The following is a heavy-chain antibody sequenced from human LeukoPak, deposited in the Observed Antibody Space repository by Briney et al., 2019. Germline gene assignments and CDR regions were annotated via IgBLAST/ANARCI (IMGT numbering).Heavy chain of an antibody. J-gene: IGHJ5*02. CDR1: GGSISSYY. Sequence: SETLSLTCTVSGGSISSYYWSWIRQPPGKGLEWIGYIYYSGSTNYNPSLKSRVTISVDTSKNQFSLKLSSVTAADTAVYYCARERTDYSNLNWFDPWGQGTLVTVSS. D-gene: IGHD4-11*01. CDR2: IYYSGST. V-gene: IGHV4-59*12. CDR3: ARERTDYSNLNWFDP.